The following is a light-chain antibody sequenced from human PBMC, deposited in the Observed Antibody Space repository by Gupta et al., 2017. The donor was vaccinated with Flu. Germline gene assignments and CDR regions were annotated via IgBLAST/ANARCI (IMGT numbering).Light chain of an antibody. CDR3: QVWDTTSDHVI. V-gene: IGLV3-21*02. Sequence: SYELTQPPSVSAAPGQTARITRGGNNIRSYNVHWYQQKSGLAPVLVVYDDTDRPSGIPDRFSGSNSGDTATLTISRVEAGDEADYFCQVWDTTSDHVIFGGGTKLTVL. CDR1: NIRSYN. CDR2: DDT. J-gene: IGLJ2*01.